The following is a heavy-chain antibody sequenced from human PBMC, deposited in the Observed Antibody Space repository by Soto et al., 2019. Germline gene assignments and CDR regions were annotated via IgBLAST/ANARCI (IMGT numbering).Heavy chain of an antibody. J-gene: IGHJ6*02. Sequence: LSLTCAVYGGPFSGFYWSWIRQSPGKGLEWLGEVRHTGSTNYNPSLKTRVSISADTSMNQVSLRLTSVTAADTGVYYCATDSTSTHYGMDVWGQGTTVTVSS. CDR2: VRHTGST. D-gene: IGHD2-2*01. CDR1: GGPFSGFY. V-gene: IGHV4-34*01. CDR3: ATDSTSTHYGMDV.